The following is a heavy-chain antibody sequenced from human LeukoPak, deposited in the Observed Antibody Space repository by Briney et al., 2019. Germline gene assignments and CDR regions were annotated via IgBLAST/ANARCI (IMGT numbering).Heavy chain of an antibody. V-gene: IGHV3-23*01. D-gene: IGHD2-2*01. CDR2: ILHNGDST. Sequence: PGGSLRLSCAASGFTCSTYVMSWVRQAPGKGLEWLSLILHNGDSTYYADSVKGRFTISRDNSKNTLYLQMDSLRAEDTAVYFCAKQSAGSSTWYSLHFDYWGQGTLVTVSS. CDR1: GFTCSTYV. CDR3: AKQSAGSSTWYSLHFDY. J-gene: IGHJ4*02.